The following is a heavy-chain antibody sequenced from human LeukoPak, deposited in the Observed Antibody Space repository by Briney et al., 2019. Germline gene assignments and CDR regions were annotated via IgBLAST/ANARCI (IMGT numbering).Heavy chain of an antibody. CDR2: IDPSGGST. Sequence: ASVKVSCKASGSTFTSYYMHWVRQAPGQGLEWMGVIDPSGGSTIYAQKFQGRVTITTDESTSKAYMELSSLRSEDTAVYYCARGLTTFGGVSGVFDYWGQGTLVTVSS. D-gene: IGHD3-16*01. CDR3: ARGLTTFGGVSGVFDY. J-gene: IGHJ4*02. CDR1: GSTFTSYY. V-gene: IGHV1-46*01.